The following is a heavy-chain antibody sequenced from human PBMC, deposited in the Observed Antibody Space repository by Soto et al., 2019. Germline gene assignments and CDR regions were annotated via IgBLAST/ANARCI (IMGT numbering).Heavy chain of an antibody. CDR1: GGSISSGGYS. J-gene: IGHJ4*02. Sequence: PSETRSLTCAVSGGSISSGGYSCSWILQPPGKGREWIGYIYHSGSTYYNPSPKSRVPISVHRSKTPFPRKPTSLTAPATAVDYCARGTSFGYWGQGTLVTVSS. CDR2: IYHSGST. CDR3: ARGTSFGY. V-gene: IGHV4-30-2*01.